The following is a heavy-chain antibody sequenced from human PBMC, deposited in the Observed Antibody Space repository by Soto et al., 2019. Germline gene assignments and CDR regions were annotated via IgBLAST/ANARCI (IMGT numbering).Heavy chain of an antibody. D-gene: IGHD1-26*01. CDR1: GFTFSSYG. CDR2: ISYDGSNK. CDR3: AKSYYSPYYFDY. J-gene: IGHJ4*02. V-gene: IGHV3-30*18. Sequence: GGSLRLSCAASGFTFSSYGMHWVRQAPGKGLEWVAVISYDGSNKYYADSVKGRFTISRDNSKNTLYLQMNSLRAEGTAVYYCAKSYYSPYYFDYWGQGTLVTVSS.